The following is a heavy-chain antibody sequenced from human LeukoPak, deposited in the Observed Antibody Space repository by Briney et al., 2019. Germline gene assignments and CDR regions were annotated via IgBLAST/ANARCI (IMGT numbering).Heavy chain of an antibody. CDR2: IKQDGSEK. CDR3: AREISAAGGGSDF. Sequence: GGSLRLSCAASGFTFSSDAMSWVRQAPGKGLEWVANIKQDGSEKYYLDSVKGRFTISRDNAKNSLYLQMNSLRAEDTALYYCAREISAAGGGSDFWGQGTLVTVSS. J-gene: IGHJ4*02. D-gene: IGHD6-25*01. V-gene: IGHV3-7*01. CDR1: GFTFSSDA.